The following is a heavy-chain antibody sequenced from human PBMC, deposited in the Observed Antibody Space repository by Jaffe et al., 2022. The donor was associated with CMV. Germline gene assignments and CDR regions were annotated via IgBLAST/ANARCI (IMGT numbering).Heavy chain of an antibody. CDR1: GFTFSSYE. J-gene: IGHJ4*02. Sequence: EVQLVESGGGLVQPGGSLRLSCAASGFTFSSYEMNWVRQAPGKGLEWVSYISSSGSTIYYADSVKGRFTISRDNAKNSLYLQMNSLRAEDTAVYYCASHTYYDSSGWAGVMNGEDFDYWGQGTLVTVSS. D-gene: IGHD3-22*01. CDR3: ASHTYYDSSGWAGVMNGEDFDY. CDR2: ISSSGSTI. V-gene: IGHV3-48*03.